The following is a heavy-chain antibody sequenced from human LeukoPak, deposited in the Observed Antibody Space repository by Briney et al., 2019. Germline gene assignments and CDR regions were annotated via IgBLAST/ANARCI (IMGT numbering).Heavy chain of an antibody. CDR3: ARGPQWEIAARPYYFQH. Sequence: SETLSLTCTVSGDSIISNPWNWIRQPPGKGLEWIGRIYSSGSTNYNPSLKSRITISLDTSKNQFSLRLNSVTAADTAVYYCARGPQWEIAARPYYFQHWGQGTLVTVSS. CDR2: IYSSGST. D-gene: IGHD6-6*01. CDR1: GDSIISNP. J-gene: IGHJ1*01. V-gene: IGHV4-4*07.